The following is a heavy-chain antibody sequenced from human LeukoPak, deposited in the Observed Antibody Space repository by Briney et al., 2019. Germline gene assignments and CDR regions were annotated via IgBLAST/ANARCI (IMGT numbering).Heavy chain of an antibody. CDR3: ASQARSIVVVPAANPIHNWFDP. CDR2: INHSGST. CDR1: GGSFSGYY. Sequence: RAAEPLSLTCAVYGGSFSGYYWSWVRQPPGKGLEWIGEINHSGSTNYNPSLKSRVTISVDTSKNQFSLKLSSVTAADTAVYYCASQARSIVVVPAANPIHNWFDPWGQGTLVTVSS. V-gene: IGHV4-34*01. D-gene: IGHD2-2*01. J-gene: IGHJ5*02.